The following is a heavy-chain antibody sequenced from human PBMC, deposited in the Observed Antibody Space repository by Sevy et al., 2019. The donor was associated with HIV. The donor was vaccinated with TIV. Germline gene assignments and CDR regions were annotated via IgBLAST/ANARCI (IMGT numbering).Heavy chain of an antibody. J-gene: IGHJ4*02. D-gene: IGHD6-19*01. CDR3: ARGGGNGWYYFDY. CDR2: IIPILGTV. V-gene: IGHV1-69*05. Sequence: ASVKVSCKASGGAFSSYGISWVRQAPGQGLEWMGGIIPILGTVNYAQKFQGRVTITTDESTKTAYMELSSLRSEDTAVYYCARGGGNGWYYFDYWGQETLVTVSS. CDR1: GGAFSSYG.